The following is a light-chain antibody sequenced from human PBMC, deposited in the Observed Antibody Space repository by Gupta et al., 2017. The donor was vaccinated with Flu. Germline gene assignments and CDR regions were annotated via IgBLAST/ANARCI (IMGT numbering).Light chain of an antibody. J-gene: IGKJ4*01. CDR2: GAS. CDR3: QHYGGSPVT. V-gene: IGKV3-20*01. CDR1: QSISNSY. Sequence: EIVLTQSPGTLSLSPGERATFSCRASQSISNSYLAWYQQKPGQAPRLLIYGASSRATGIPDRFSGSGSGTDFTRSVSGLEPEDFAVYYCQHYGGSPVTFGGGTKVEIK.